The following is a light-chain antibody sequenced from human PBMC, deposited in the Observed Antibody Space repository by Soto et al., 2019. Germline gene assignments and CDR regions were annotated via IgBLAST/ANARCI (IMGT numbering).Light chain of an antibody. V-gene: IGKV1-5*01. CDR2: AAS. CDR3: QQYGSSGT. CDR1: QTISSW. J-gene: IGKJ5*01. Sequence: DIQMTQSPSTLSGSVGDRVTITCRASQTISSWLAWYQQKPGKAPKLLIYAASSLQSGVPSRFSGSGSGTDFTLTISSLQPEDFAVYYCQQYGSSGTFGQGTRLEI.